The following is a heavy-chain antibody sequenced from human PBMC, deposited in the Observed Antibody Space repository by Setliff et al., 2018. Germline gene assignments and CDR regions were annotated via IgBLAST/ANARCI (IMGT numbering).Heavy chain of an antibody. J-gene: IGHJ6*03. V-gene: IGHV4-59*12. CDR1: GGSISSYY. D-gene: IGHD6-19*01. CDR2: IYIGGSA. CDR3: AREQWLDPPGYYYMDV. Sequence: PSETLSLTCTVSGGSISSYYWSWIRQPPGKGLEWIGYIYIGGSANYNPSLKSRVTMSIDTSKNQFSLKLNSVTAADMAVYYCAREQWLDPPGYYYMDVWAKGTTVTSP.